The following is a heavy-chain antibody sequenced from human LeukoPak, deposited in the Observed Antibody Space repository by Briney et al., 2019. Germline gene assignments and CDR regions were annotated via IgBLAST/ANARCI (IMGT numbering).Heavy chain of an antibody. V-gene: IGHV4-34*01. CDR2: IKHSGST. CDR1: GGSFSDYY. CDR3: ARDRSTVTPPQPDAFDI. J-gene: IGHJ3*02. D-gene: IGHD4-17*01. Sequence: SETLSLTCAVYGGSFSDYYWSWIRQTPGEGLQWIGGIKHSGSTDYNPSLKSRVTMSVDTSKNQFSLKLTSVTAADTAVYYCARDRSTVTPPQPDAFDIWGQGTMVTVSS.